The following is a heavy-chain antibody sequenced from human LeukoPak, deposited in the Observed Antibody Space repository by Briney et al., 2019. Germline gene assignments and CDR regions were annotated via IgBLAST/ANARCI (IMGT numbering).Heavy chain of an antibody. D-gene: IGHD6-13*01. Sequence: GGSLRLSCAASGFTLSDYYLTWIRQAPGKGLEWVSYITSRGSTIYHADSVKGRFTISRDNAKNSLYLQMNSLRAEDTAVYYCARWLRGIADEDGVDVGGQGTTVTVSS. CDR1: GFTLSDYY. V-gene: IGHV3-11*01. CDR3: ARWLRGIADEDGVDV. J-gene: IGHJ6*02. CDR2: ITSRGSTI.